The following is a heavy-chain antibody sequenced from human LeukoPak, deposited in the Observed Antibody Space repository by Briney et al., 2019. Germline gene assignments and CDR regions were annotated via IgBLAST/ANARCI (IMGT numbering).Heavy chain of an antibody. CDR3: AKGRPAFAFGGVIVNDAFDI. V-gene: IGHV3-23*01. CDR2: ISGSGGST. CDR1: GFTFSSYA. Sequence: SGGSLRLSCAVSGFTFSSYAMSWVRQAPGKGLEWVSAISGSGGSTYYADSVKGRFTISRDNSKNTLYLQMNSLRAEDTAVYYCAKGRPAFAFGGVIVNDAFDIWGQGTMVTVSS. J-gene: IGHJ3*02. D-gene: IGHD3-16*02.